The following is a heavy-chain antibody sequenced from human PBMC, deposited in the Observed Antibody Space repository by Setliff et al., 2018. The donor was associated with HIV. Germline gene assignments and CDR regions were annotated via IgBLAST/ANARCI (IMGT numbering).Heavy chain of an antibody. D-gene: IGHD5-18*01. J-gene: IGHJ4*02. CDR1: GFTFSSYS. V-gene: IGHV3-21*01. CDR3: ARDFRIQLWLRSPFDY. Sequence: PGESLSLSCAVSGFTFSSYSMNWVRQAPGKGLEWVSSISSSSDYIYYADSVEGRFIISRDNAKNSLYLQMNSLRAEDTAVYYCARDFRIQLWLRSPFDYWGQGTLVTVSS. CDR2: ISSSSDYI.